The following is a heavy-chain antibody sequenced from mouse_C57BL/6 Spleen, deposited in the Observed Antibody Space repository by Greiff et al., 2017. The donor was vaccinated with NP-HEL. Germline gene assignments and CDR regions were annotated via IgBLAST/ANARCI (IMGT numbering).Heavy chain of an antibody. V-gene: IGHV5-17*01. J-gene: IGHJ3*01. CDR2: ISSGSSTI. D-gene: IGHD2-1*01. CDR1: GFTFSDYG. CDR3: ARTLSLYYCNSAWLAY. Sequence: EVQLQESGGGLVKPGGSLKLSCAASGFTFSDYGMHWVRQAPEKGLEWVAYISSGSSTIYYADTVKGRFTISRDHAKNTLFLQMTSLRSEDTAMYYCARTLSLYYCNSAWLAYWGQGTLVTVSA.